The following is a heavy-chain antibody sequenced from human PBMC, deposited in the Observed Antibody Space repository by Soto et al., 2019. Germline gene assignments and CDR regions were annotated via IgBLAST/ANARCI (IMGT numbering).Heavy chain of an antibody. Sequence: GGSLRLSCAASGFTFSSYAMHWVRQAPGKGLEWVAVISYDGSNKYYADSVKGRFTISRDNSKNTLYLQMNSLRAEDTAVYYCARESWGGSVAASYYYGMDVWGQGTTVTVSS. V-gene: IGHV3-30-3*01. J-gene: IGHJ6*02. CDR1: GFTFSSYA. D-gene: IGHD6-19*01. CDR3: ARESWGGSVAASYYYGMDV. CDR2: ISYDGSNK.